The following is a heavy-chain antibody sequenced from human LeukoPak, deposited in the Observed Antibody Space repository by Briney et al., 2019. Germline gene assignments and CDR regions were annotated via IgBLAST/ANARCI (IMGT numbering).Heavy chain of an antibody. CDR1: GGSISSYY. Sequence: PSETLSLTRTVSGGSISSYYWSWIRQPPGKGLGWIGYIYYSGSTNYNPSLKSRVTISVDTSKNQFSLKLSSVTAADTAVYYCARRTWGAFDIWGQGTMVTVSS. V-gene: IGHV4-59*01. J-gene: IGHJ3*02. D-gene: IGHD7-27*01. CDR3: ARRTWGAFDI. CDR2: IYYSGST.